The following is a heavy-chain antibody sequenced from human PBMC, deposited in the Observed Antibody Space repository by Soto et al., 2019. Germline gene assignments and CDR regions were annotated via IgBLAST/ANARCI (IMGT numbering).Heavy chain of an antibody. CDR1: GESFSGYY. D-gene: IGHD3-3*01. CDR2: INHSGST. V-gene: IGHV4-34*01. Sequence: TLSLPCAVYGESFSGYYWSWIRQPPGKGLEWIGEINHSGSTNYNPSLKSRVTISVDTSTDQFSLKLSSVTAADTAVYYCARGTSDFWSGYYNGDWFDPWGQGTMVTVSS. CDR3: ARGTSDFWSGYYNGDWFDP. J-gene: IGHJ5*02.